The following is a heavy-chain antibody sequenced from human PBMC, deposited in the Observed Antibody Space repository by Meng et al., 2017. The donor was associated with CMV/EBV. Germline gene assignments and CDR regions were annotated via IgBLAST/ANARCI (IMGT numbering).Heavy chain of an antibody. Sequence: SETLSLTCTVSGGSISSSSYYWGWIRQPPGKGLEWIGSIYYSGSTYYNPSLKSRVTISVDTSKNQFSLKLSSVTAADTAMYYCAIIGYKEWDYWGQGTLVTVSS. CDR1: GGSISSSSYY. V-gene: IGHV4-39*07. J-gene: IGHJ4*02. CDR2: IYYSGST. D-gene: IGHD3-3*01. CDR3: AIIGYKEWDY.